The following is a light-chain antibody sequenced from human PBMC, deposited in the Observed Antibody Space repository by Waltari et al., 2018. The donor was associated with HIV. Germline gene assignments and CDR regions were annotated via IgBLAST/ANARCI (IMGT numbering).Light chain of an antibody. J-gene: IGLJ3*02. CDR2: DVN. V-gene: IGLV2-23*02. Sequence: QSALTQPASVSGSPGQSITISCPGTNRSIRNYNLVSWYQQFPGKAPKLLIYDVNKRPSGVSNRFSGSKSGNTASLTISGLQAEDEADYYCCSYAGTLVFGGGTRLTVL. CDR3: CSYAGTLV. CDR1: NRSIRNYNL.